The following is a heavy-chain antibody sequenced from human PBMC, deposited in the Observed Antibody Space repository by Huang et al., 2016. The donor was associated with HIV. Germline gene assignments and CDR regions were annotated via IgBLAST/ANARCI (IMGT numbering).Heavy chain of an antibody. CDR2: IYYRGST. D-gene: IGHD6-6*01. J-gene: IGHJ5*02. Sequence: QVQLQESGPGLVKPSETLSLICTVSGGPMSSYYWSWIRQPPGKGLEWIGYIYYRGSTNYTPSHKSRVTISVDTSKNQFSLRLSSVTAADTAVYYCASVSIAARRWFDPWGQGSLVTVSS. CDR1: GGPMSSYY. CDR3: ASVSIAARRWFDP. V-gene: IGHV4-59*01.